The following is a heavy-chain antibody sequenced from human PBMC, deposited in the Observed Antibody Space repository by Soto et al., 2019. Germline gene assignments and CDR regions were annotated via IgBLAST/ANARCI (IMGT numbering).Heavy chain of an antibody. D-gene: IGHD3-22*01. CDR3: ARGGDSSGYYSAFDV. J-gene: IGHJ3*01. V-gene: IGHV5-51*01. CDR1: GYSFPNYW. Sequence: GESLKISCKGSGYSFPNYWIVWVRQMPGKGLEWMGIIYPGDSDTRYSPSFQGQVTISADKSINTANLQWSSLKASDTAMYYCARGGDSSGYYSAFDVWGQGTVVTVSS. CDR2: IYPGDSDT.